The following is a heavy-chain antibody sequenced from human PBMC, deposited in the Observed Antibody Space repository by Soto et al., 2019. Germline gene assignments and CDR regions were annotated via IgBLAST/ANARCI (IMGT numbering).Heavy chain of an antibody. CDR3: ARALTYYYDSSGYSLDY. CDR1: GVNFSSYA. Sequence: GGSLRLSCSASGVNFSSYAMHWVRQAPGKGLEYVSAISSNGGSTYYADSVKGRFTISRDNSKNTLYLQMNSLRAEDTAVYYCARALTYYYDSSGYSLDYWGQGTLVTVSS. CDR2: ISSNGGST. V-gene: IGHV3-64*04. D-gene: IGHD3-22*01. J-gene: IGHJ4*02.